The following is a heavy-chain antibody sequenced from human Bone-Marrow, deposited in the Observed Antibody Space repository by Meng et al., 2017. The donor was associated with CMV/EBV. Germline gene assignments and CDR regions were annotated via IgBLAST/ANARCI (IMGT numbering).Heavy chain of an antibody. V-gene: IGHV1-2*02. CDR1: GYTFTDYN. CDR3: ARRYCLRGSCYPDY. Sequence: ASVKVSCKASGYTFTDYNIYWVRQAPGQGPEWMGWINPKSGGPIYAQKFQGRVTMTADTSIRTAYMELSRPGSDDTAIYYCARRYCLRGSCYPDYWGQGALVTVSS. J-gene: IGHJ4*02. D-gene: IGHD2-15*01. CDR2: INPKSGGP.